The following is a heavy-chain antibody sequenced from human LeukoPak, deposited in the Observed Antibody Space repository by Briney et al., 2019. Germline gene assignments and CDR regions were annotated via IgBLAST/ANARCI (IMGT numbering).Heavy chain of an antibody. CDR1: GFTFSSYW. CDR3: AAAVAAAPGAY. D-gene: IGHD6-13*01. V-gene: IGHV3-74*01. CDR2: INSDGRST. J-gene: IGHJ4*02. Sequence: GGSLRLSCAASGFTFSSYWMSWVRQAPGEGLVWISRINSDGRSTNYADSVKGRFNISRDDAKNTLYLQMNSLRAEDTAVYYCAAAVAAAPGAYWGQGTLVTVSS.